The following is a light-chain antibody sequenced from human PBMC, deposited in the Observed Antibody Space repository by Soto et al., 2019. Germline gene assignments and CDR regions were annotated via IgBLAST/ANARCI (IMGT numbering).Light chain of an antibody. CDR1: SSDVVNYNY. CDR3: SSYTSSTTVV. J-gene: IGLJ2*01. CDR2: DVS. Sequence: QSALTQPASVSGSPGQSITISCTGTSSDVVNYNYVSWYQQHPGKAPKLMIYDVSNRPSGVSNRFSGSKSGNTASLTISGLQAEDEDDYYCSSYTSSTTVVFGGGTKLTVL. V-gene: IGLV2-14*01.